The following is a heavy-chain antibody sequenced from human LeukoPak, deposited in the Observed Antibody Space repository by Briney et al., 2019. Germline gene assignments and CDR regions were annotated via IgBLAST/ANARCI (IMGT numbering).Heavy chain of an antibody. CDR3: ARGWEPYSSSLDY. CDR1: GDSVSSNSAA. D-gene: IGHD6-13*01. CDR2: TYYRSKWHD. V-gene: IGHV6-1*01. Sequence: SQTLSLTCAISGDSVSSNSAAWYWIRLSPSRGLEWLGRTYYRSKWHDDYAVSVKSRITINPDTSKNQISLQLNSVTPEDTAVYYCARGWEPYSSSLDYWGQGTLVTVSS. J-gene: IGHJ4*02.